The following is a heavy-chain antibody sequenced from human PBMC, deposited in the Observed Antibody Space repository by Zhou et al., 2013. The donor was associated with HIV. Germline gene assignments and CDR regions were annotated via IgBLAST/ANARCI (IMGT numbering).Heavy chain of an antibody. J-gene: IGHJ3*02. Sequence: QVLLVQSGSEVKKPGSSVKVSCKASAINFGSYAITWVRQAPGQGLEWMGGNIPIFGFINLAQSFRGRVLLTSDESTRTAYMELSHLKPDDTAVYFCARAPSPPHWSDGWVVGGTFDIWGLGTRVTVSS. V-gene: IGHV1-69*05. CDR2: NIPIFGFI. D-gene: IGHD1-1*01. CDR3: ARAPSPPHWSDGWVVGGTFDI. CDR1: AINFGSYA.